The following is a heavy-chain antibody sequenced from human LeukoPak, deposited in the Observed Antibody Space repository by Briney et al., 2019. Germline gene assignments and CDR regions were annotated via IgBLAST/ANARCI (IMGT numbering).Heavy chain of an antibody. CDR3: SRHVAQPWFDP. CDR2: INYSGST. D-gene: IGHD1-14*01. J-gene: IGHJ5*02. Sequence: PSETLSLTCAVSGGSIGSYYWSWIRQPPGKGLEWIGYINYSGSTNYRPSLKSRVTISVETSKNQFSLKLNSVTAADTAVYYCSRHVAQPWFDPWGQGTLVTVSS. V-gene: IGHV4-59*08. CDR1: GGSIGSYY.